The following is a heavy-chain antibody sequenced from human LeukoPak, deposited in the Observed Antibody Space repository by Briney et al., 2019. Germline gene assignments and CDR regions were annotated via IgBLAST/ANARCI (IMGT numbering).Heavy chain of an antibody. D-gene: IGHD5-12*01. CDR2: IRYDGTNK. CDR3: AKDSTNYAGYARPDV. CDR1: GFTFSICG. J-gene: IGHJ4*02. V-gene: IGHV3-30*02. Sequence: PGGSLRLSCAASGFTFSICGMHWVRQAPGKGLEWVAFIRYDGTNKYYADSVKGQFTISRDNSKNTLFLQMNSLRPEDTAVYYCAKDSTNYAGYARPDVWGQGTLVTVSS.